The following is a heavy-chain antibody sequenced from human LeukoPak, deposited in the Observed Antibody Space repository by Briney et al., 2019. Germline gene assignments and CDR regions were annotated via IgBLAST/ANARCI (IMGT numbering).Heavy chain of an antibody. CDR3: ARYDSSGFYQYYFEY. CDR1: GGSISSYY. V-gene: IGHV4-4*07. D-gene: IGHD3-22*01. J-gene: IGHJ4*02. CDR2: IYTSGST. Sequence: SETLSLTCTVSGGSISSYYWSWIRQPAGKGLEWIGRIYTSGSTNYNPSLKSRVTMSVDTSKNQFSLKLSSVTAADTAVYYCARYDSSGFYQYYFEYWGQGILVTVSS.